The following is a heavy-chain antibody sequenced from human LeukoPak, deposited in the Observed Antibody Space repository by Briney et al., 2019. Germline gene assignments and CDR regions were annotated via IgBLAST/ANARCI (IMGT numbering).Heavy chain of an antibody. CDR3: ASGGIYYGAAFDF. V-gene: IGHV3-30*02. Sequence: GGSLRLSCAASGFTFSSYGMHWVRQAPGKGLEWVAFIRYDGSNKYYADSVKGRFTISRDNSKNTLYLQMNSLRAEDTALYYCASGGIYYGAAFDFWGQGTLVTVSS. CDR2: IRYDGSNK. J-gene: IGHJ4*02. CDR1: GFTFSSYG. D-gene: IGHD1-26*01.